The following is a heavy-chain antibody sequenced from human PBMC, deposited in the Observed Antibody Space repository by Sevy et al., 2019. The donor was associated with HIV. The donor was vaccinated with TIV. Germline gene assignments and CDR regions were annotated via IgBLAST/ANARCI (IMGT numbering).Heavy chain of an antibody. CDR1: GFTLSSYN. D-gene: IGHD3-10*01. CDR3: ARGPPDGSYDYFDS. CDR2: ISGLSNYI. J-gene: IGHJ4*02. Sequence: GGSLRLSCAASGFTLSSYNMNWVRQAPGKGLEWVSSISGLSNYIYYADSMKGRFTISRDNAKNTLNLQMNSLRGDDTAVYFCARGPPDGSYDYFDSWGQGILVTVSS. V-gene: IGHV3-21*06.